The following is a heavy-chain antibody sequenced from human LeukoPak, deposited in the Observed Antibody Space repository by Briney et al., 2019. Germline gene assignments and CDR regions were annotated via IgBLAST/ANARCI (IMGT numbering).Heavy chain of an antibody. V-gene: IGHV4-30-2*01. J-gene: IGHJ4*02. CDR1: GGSISSGDYY. CDR2: IYHSGST. Sequence: SETLSLTCTVSGGSISSGDYYWSWIRQPPGKGLEWIGYIYHSGSTYYNPSLKSRVTISVDRSKNQFSLKLSSVTAADTAVYYCARETPMAYFDYWGQGTLVTVSS. CDR3: ARETPMAYFDY. D-gene: IGHD5-24*01.